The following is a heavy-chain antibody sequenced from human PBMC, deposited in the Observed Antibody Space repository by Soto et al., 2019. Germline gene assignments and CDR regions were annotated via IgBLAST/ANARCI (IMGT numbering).Heavy chain of an antibody. J-gene: IGHJ5*02. CDR2: IYYSGST. CDR1: GGSISSGDYY. CDR3: ARASGLCSGGSCYGVWFDP. V-gene: IGHV4-30-4*01. Sequence: QVQLQESGPGLVKPSQTLSLTCTVSGGSISSGDYYWSWIRQPPGKGLEWIGYIYYSGSTYYNPSLKSRVTISVEPSTNQFALKLSSVTAADTAVYYCARASGLCSGGSCYGVWFDPWGQGTLVTVSS. D-gene: IGHD2-15*01.